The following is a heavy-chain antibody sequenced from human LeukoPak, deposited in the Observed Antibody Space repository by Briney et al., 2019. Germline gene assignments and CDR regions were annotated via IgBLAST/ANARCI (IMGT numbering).Heavy chain of an antibody. V-gene: IGHV3-13*01. CDR1: GFTFSSYD. CDR3: ARGRYYDILTGLTDNDYYMDV. Sequence: GGSLRLSCAASGFTFSSYDMHWVRQATGKGLEWVSAIGSAGDTYYPGSVKGRFTISRENAKNSLYLQMNSLRAEDTAVYYCARGRYYDILTGLTDNDYYMDVWGKGTTVTISS. CDR2: IGSAGDT. J-gene: IGHJ6*03. D-gene: IGHD3-9*01.